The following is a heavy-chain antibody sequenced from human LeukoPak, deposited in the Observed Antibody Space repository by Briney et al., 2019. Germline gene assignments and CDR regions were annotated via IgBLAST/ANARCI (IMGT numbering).Heavy chain of an antibody. CDR2: ISAYNGDT. Sequence: ASVKVSCKASGYTLTSYGISWVRQAPGQGLEWMGWISAYNGDTNDAQKFQGRVTMTTETSTSTAYMELRSLRSDDTAVYYCARVQMVRGVLIPEYFQHWGQGTLVTVSS. D-gene: IGHD3-10*01. V-gene: IGHV1-18*01. CDR3: ARVQMVRGVLIPEYFQH. CDR1: GYTLTSYG. J-gene: IGHJ1*01.